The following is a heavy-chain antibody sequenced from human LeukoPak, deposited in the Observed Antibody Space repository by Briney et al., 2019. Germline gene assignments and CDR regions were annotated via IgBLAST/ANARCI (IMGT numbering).Heavy chain of an antibody. CDR2: FYAGATT. V-gene: IGHV3-53*01. Sequence: PGGSLRLSCAVSGFSVSSNYMTWVRQAPGKGLEWVSVFYAGATTYYADSVKGRFTISKGISKNTLSLQMNNLRAEDTAVYFCARFRDSHYLAPFDFWGQGALVTVSS. D-gene: IGHD4-11*01. CDR3: ARFRDSHYLAPFDF. J-gene: IGHJ4*02. CDR1: GFSVSSNY.